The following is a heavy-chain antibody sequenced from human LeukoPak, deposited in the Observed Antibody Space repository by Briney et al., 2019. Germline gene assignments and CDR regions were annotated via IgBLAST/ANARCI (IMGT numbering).Heavy chain of an antibody. J-gene: IGHJ5*02. V-gene: IGHV3-21*01. CDR3: ARDDYGDYESVYSYNWLDP. Sequence: GGSLRLSCAASGFTFSSYSMNWVRQAPGKGLEWVSSISSSSSYIYYADSVKGRFTISRDNAKNSLYLQMNSLRAEDTAVYYCARDDYGDYESVYSYNWLDPWGQGTLVTVSS. CDR1: GFTFSSYS. CDR2: ISSSSSYI. D-gene: IGHD4-17*01.